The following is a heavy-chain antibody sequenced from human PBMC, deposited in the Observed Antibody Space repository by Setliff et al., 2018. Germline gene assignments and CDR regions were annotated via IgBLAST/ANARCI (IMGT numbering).Heavy chain of an antibody. Sequence: SVKVSCKASGGTFSSYAISWVRQAPGQGLEWMGGIIPIFDTANYAQKFQGRVTMTTDTSTTTAYMELKSLRSDDTAVYYCARSWRAGALNHFDYWGQGSRVTVSS. CDR3: ARSWRAGALNHFDY. CDR2: IIPIFDTA. J-gene: IGHJ4*02. CDR1: GGTFSSYA. V-gene: IGHV1-69*05. D-gene: IGHD3-3*01.